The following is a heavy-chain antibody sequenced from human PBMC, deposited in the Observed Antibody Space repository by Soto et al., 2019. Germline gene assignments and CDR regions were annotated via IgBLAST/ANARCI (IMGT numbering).Heavy chain of an antibody. V-gene: IGHV3-64*01. CDR1: GFTFSNYE. D-gene: IGHD6-19*01. J-gene: IGHJ4*02. Sequence: AQLVESGGGLVQPGGSLRLSCAASGFTFSNYEMHWVRQAPGKGLEYVSGISNNGAHTDYAKSVKGRFTISRDNSENTLYLQMGSLRAEDTAVYYCARDSGYSSGWFDYWGQGTLVTVSS. CDR2: ISNNGAHT. CDR3: ARDSGYSSGWFDY.